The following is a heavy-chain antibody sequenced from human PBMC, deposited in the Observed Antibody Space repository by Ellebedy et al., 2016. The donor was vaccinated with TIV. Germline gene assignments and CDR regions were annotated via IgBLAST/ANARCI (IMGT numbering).Heavy chain of an antibody. J-gene: IGHJ4*03. CDR3: AKFHGDYHPYYLDF. D-gene: IGHD4-17*01. CDR2: ISGSGVST. V-gene: IGHV3-23*01. Sequence: GESLKISCAASGFTFSTFAMTWVRQAPGQGLEWVAAISGSGVSTYYADSVKCRFTISRDTSTSSLYLQMNSLRAGDTAIYYCAKFHGDYHPYYLDFWGQGTPVTVSS. CDR1: GFTFSTFA.